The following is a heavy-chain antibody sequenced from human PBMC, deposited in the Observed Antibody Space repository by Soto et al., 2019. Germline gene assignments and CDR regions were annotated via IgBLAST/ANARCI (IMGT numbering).Heavy chain of an antibody. CDR1: GFTFSSYW. CDR2: INSDGSST. Sequence: PGGSLRLSCAASGFTFSSYWMHWVRQAPGKGLVWVSRINSDGSSTSYADSVKGRFTTSRDNAKNTLYLQMNSLRAEDTAVYYCARDIAVAGPYGMDVWGQGTTVTVSS. J-gene: IGHJ6*02. D-gene: IGHD6-19*01. V-gene: IGHV3-74*01. CDR3: ARDIAVAGPYGMDV.